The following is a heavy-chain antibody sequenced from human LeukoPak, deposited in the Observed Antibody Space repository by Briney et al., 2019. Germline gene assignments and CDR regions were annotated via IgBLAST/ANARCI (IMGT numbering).Heavy chain of an antibody. Sequence: PSETLSLTCTVSGGSFTIYYWSWIRQPAGKGLEWIGRIYTSGSTNYNPSLKSRVTMSVDTSKNQFSLKLSSVTAADTAVYYCARSLGGPWLVITLGAFDIWGQGTMVTVSS. J-gene: IGHJ3*02. CDR1: GGSFTIYY. D-gene: IGHD6-19*01. CDR2: IYTSGST. V-gene: IGHV4-4*07. CDR3: ARSLGGPWLVITLGAFDI.